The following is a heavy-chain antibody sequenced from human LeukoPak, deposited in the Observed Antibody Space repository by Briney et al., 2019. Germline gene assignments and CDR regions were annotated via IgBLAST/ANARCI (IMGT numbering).Heavy chain of an antibody. CDR3: AKASWVSSTDAVR. V-gene: IGHV3-11*01. D-gene: IGHD3-16*01. CDR2: ISSSGSTI. Sequence: GGSLRLSCAASGFTFSDYYMSWIRQAPGKGLEWVSYISSSGSTIYYADSVKGRFTISRDNAKNSLYLQMNSLRAEDTAVYYCAKASWVSSTDAVRWGQGTLVTVSS. J-gene: IGHJ4*02. CDR1: GFTFSDYY.